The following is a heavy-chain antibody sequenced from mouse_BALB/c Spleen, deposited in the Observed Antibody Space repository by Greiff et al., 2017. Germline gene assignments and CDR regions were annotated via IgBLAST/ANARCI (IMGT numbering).Heavy chain of an antibody. CDR2: ISYSGST. V-gene: IGHV3-2*02. J-gene: IGHJ3*01. D-gene: IGHD2-3*01. Sequence: EVMLVESGPGLVKPSQSLSLTCTVTGYSITSDYAWNWIRQFPGNKLEWMGYISYSGSTSYNPSLKSRISITRDTSKNQFFLQLNSVTTEDTATYYCARDGYPSWFAYWGQGTLVTVSA. CDR1: GYSITSDYA. CDR3: ARDGYPSWFAY.